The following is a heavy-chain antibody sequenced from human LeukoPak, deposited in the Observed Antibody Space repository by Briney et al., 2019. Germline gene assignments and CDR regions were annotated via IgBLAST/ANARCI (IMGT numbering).Heavy chain of an antibody. Sequence: SLRLSCVASGFTFTDHPMNWVRQAPGKGLEWISYIGGDGIAFYADSVKGRFTASKDDARKSMYLQMNSLRVEDTAVYYCAKDRANWAIDDWGQGTQVTVSS. CDR2: IGGDGIA. J-gene: IGHJ4*02. V-gene: IGHV3-69-1*01. CDR3: AKDRANWAIDD. D-gene: IGHD3-16*01. CDR1: GFTFTDHP.